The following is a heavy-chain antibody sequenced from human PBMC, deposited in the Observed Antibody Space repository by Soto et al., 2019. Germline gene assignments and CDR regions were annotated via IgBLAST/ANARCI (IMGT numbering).Heavy chain of an antibody. CDR1: GFTFSDYY. D-gene: IGHD2-15*01. V-gene: IGHV3-11*01. J-gene: IGHJ5*02. Sequence: GGSLRLSCAASGFTFSDYYMSWIRQAPGKGLEWVSYSSSGGSTIYYADSVKGRFTISRDNAKNSLYLQMNSLRAEDTAVYYCARASRYCSGGSCHNWFDPWGQGTLVTVSS. CDR3: ARASRYCSGGSCHNWFDP. CDR2: SSSGGSTI.